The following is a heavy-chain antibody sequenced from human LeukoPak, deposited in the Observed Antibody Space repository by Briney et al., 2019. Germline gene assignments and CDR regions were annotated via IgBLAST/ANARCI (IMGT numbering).Heavy chain of an antibody. J-gene: IGHJ4*02. D-gene: IGHD1-26*01. CDR3: AKDGVSWELSPFDY. Sequence: GGSLGLSCAASGFTFSSYGMHWVRQAPGKGLEWVAVISYDGSNKYYADSVKGRFTISRDNSKNTLYLQMNSLRAEDTAVYCCAKDGVSWELSPFDYWGQGTLVTVSS. CDR1: GFTFSSYG. V-gene: IGHV3-30*18. CDR2: ISYDGSNK.